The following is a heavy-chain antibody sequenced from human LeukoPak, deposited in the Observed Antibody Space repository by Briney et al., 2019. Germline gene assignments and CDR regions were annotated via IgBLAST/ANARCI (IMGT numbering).Heavy chain of an antibody. CDR3: ARDQYNWNSPRYFDL. Sequence: GGSLRLSCAASGFTFSNYGVHWVRQAPGKGLEWVAVIWFDGGNKYYADSVKGRFNISRDNSKNTLYLQMNSLGAEDTAVYYCARDQYNWNSPRYFDLWGRGTLVTVSS. V-gene: IGHV3-33*01. J-gene: IGHJ2*01. CDR2: IWFDGGNK. D-gene: IGHD1-7*01. CDR1: GFTFSNYG.